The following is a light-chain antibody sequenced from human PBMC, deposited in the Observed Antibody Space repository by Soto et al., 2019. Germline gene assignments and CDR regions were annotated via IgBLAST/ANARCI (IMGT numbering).Light chain of an antibody. CDR3: QQYDNLPLT. J-gene: IGKJ4*01. V-gene: IGKV1-33*01. CDR2: EAS. CDR1: QDITNY. Sequence: DIQMAQSPSSLSASVGDRITITCQASQDITNYLNWYQQKPGKAPKVLISEASNLETGVPSRISGSGSGTHFTFSISSLQPEDIATYYCQQYDNLPLTFGGGTKVEIK.